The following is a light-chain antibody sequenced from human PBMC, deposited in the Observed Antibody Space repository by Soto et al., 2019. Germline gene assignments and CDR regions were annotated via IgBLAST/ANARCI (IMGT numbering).Light chain of an antibody. CDR1: QGISNE. CDR3: LQDYTYPWT. V-gene: IGKV1-6*01. CDR2: GAS. Sequence: IQMTQSPSSLSASVGDRVTITCRASQGISNELGWYQQRPGQAPQVLIYGASNLQRGVPSRSTGSASGTDFPLPISSLQPADFATYYCLQDYTYPWTFGQGTKVDIK. J-gene: IGKJ1*01.